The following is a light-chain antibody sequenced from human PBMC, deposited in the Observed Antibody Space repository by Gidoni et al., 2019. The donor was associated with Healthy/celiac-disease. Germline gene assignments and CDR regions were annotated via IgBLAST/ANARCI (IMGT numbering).Light chain of an antibody. J-gene: IGKJ1*01. CDR1: QSVSSSY. CDR2: GAS. V-gene: IGKV3-20*01. Sequence: EIVLTPSPGTLSLAPGESTTLSCRASQSVSSSYLAWYQQKPGQAPRLLIYGASSRATGIPDRFSGSGSGTDFTLTISRLEPEDFAVYYCQQYGSSPTWTFGQGTKVEIK. CDR3: QQYGSSPTWT.